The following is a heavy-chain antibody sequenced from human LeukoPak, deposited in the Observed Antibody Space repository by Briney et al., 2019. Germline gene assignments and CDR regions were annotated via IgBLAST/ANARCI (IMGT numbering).Heavy chain of an antibody. D-gene: IGHD1-26*01. CDR2: IYYSGST. Sequence: SETLSLTCTVSGGSISSGDYYWSWIRQPPGKGLEWIGSIYYSGSTYYNPSLKSRVTISVDTSKNQFSLKLSSVTAADAAVYYCARSGRNAFDIWGQGTMVTVSS. CDR3: ARSGRNAFDI. CDR1: GGSISSGDYY. V-gene: IGHV4-39*07. J-gene: IGHJ3*02.